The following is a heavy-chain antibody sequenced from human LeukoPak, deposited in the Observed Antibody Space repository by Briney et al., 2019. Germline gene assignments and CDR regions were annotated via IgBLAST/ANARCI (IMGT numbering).Heavy chain of an antibody. D-gene: IGHD6-19*01. J-gene: IGHJ5*02. CDR1: GYTFTSYY. CDR2: INPSGGST. Sequence: RASVKVSCKASGYTFTSYYMHWVRQAPGQGLEWMGIINPSGGSTSYAQKFQGRVTMTRDTSTSTVYMELSSLRSEDTAVYYCARGAVAGRAYNWLDPWGQGTLVTVSS. V-gene: IGHV1-46*03. CDR3: ARGAVAGRAYNWLDP.